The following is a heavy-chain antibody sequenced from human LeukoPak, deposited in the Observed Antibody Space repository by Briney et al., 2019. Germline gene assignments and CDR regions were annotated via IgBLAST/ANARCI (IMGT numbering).Heavy chain of an antibody. CDR2: IKQDGSEK. D-gene: IGHD3-10*01. Sequence: QSGGSLRLSCAASGFTVSSNYMSWVRQAPGKGLEWVANIKQDGSEKYYVDSVKGRFTISRDNAKNSLYLQMNSLRAEDTAVYYCARDTLWFGQYYFDYWGQGTLVTVSS. CDR1: GFTVSSNY. J-gene: IGHJ4*02. CDR3: ARDTLWFGQYYFDY. V-gene: IGHV3-7*01.